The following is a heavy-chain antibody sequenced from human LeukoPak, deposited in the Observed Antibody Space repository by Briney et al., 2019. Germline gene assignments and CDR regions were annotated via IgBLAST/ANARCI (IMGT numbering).Heavy chain of an antibody. J-gene: IGHJ4*02. CDR3: TTDLGTYYHGSQRLIPIDY. D-gene: IGHD3-10*01. CDR1: GFTFTNAW. V-gene: IGHV3-15*01. CDR2: INSKTDGETT. Sequence: GGSLRLSCVDSGFTFTNAWMSWVRQAPGKGLEWIGRINSKTDGETTNYAVPVRGRFTISRDDSKSAVYLQMNSLKIEDTAVYYCTTDLGTYYHGSQRLIPIDYWGQGTLVTVSS.